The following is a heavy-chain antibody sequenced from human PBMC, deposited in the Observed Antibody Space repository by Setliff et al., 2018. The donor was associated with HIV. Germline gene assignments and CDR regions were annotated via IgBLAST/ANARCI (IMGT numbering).Heavy chain of an antibody. V-gene: IGHV3-66*02. D-gene: IGHD3-3*01. CDR2: IYSDGST. Sequence: GGSLRLSCAASGFTVSSHYMSWVRQAPGKGLEWVSTIYSDGSTYHADSVKGRFTLSRDTSKSTLSLQMNSLRPEDTAVFYCARVRLYNTALDYWGQGTLGTVPQ. CDR1: GFTVSSHY. CDR3: ARVRLYNTALDY. J-gene: IGHJ4*02.